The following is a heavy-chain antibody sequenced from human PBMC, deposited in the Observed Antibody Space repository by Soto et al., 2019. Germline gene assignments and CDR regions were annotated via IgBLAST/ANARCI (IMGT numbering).Heavy chain of an antibody. Sequence: TVSGDSVTSVSDYWSWIRQPPGKGLEWIGYIYYSGSAGYNPSLGSRVTISIDTSKNQFSLKLTSVTAADTAVYYCARGVGFGYYYYHMDLWGQGTTVTVSS. V-gene: IGHV4-61*01. CDR2: IYYSGSA. CDR1: GDSVTSVSDY. D-gene: IGHD3-10*01. CDR3: ARGVGFGYYYYHMDL. J-gene: IGHJ6*02.